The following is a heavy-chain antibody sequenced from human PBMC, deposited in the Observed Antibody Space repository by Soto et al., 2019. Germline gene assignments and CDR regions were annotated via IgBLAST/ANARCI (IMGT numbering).Heavy chain of an antibody. J-gene: IGHJ4*02. Sequence: GGSLRLSCSASGFTFTSFAIHWVRQAPGKGLEWVAVISENGVNKYSAESVRGRFVISRDNSKNTVELEMNSLRPEDTAIYFCARHLTKTVSALGYWGQGTLVTVSS. CDR2: ISENGVNK. CDR1: GFTFTSFA. D-gene: IGHD1-26*01. V-gene: IGHV3-30*09. CDR3: ARHLTKTVSALGY.